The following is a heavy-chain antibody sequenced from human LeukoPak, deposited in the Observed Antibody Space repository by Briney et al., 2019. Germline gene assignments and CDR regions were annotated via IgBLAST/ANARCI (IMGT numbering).Heavy chain of an antibody. CDR3: ARDTYRQWLTQGGYFQH. D-gene: IGHD6-19*01. V-gene: IGHV3-7*01. Sequence: PGGSLRLSCAASGFTFSSYWMSWVRQAPGKGLEWVANIKQDGSEKYYVDSVKGRFTISRDNAKNSLYLQMNSLRDEDTAVYYCARDTYRQWLTQGGYFQHWGQGTLVTVSS. CDR1: GFTFSSYW. CDR2: IKQDGSEK. J-gene: IGHJ1*01.